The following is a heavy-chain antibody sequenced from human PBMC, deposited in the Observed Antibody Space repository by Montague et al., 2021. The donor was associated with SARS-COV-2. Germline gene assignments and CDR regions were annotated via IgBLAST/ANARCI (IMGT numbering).Heavy chain of an antibody. CDR2: VKHPGGT. Sequence: SETLSLTCAVDGGSFTGYKWNWIRQPPGKGLEWIGEVKHPGGTNYNPSLKSRVTISIDMSKNQFSLNLESVTAADTAVYYRARRVSSSWHRFEYWGQGTLVTVSS. V-gene: IGHV4-34*01. D-gene: IGHD2-15*01. CDR1: GGSFTGYK. J-gene: IGHJ4*02. CDR3: ARRVSSSWHRFEY.